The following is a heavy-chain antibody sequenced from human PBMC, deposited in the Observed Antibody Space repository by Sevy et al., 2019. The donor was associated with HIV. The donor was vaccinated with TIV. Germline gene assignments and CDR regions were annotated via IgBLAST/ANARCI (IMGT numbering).Heavy chain of an antibody. D-gene: IGHD2-2*02. J-gene: IGHJ6*02. V-gene: IGHV1-2*02. CDR1: GYTFTDYY. Sequence: ASVKVSCKASGYTFTDYYIHWVRQAPGQGLEWMGWINPKSGGTNYAQKFHGMVTMARDTAISTAYKELSRLRSDETAVYYCGRVVEPAGIDPCCYGVDVWGPGATVTVSS. CDR2: INPKSGGT. CDR3: GRVVEPAGIDPCCYGVDV.